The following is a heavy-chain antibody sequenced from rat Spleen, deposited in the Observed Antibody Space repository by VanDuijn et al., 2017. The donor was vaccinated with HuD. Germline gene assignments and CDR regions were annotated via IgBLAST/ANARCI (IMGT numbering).Heavy chain of an antibody. V-gene: IGHV5S10*01. CDR3: ATHGPTGSSDY. CDR2: IIYDGSRT. D-gene: IGHD5-1*01. CDR1: GFTFSDYN. Sequence: EVQLVESGGGLVQPGRSLKLSCAASGFTFSDYNMAWVRQAPKKGLEWVATIIYDGSRTYYRDSVKGRFTISRDNAKSTLYLQMDSLRSEDTATYYCATHGPTGSSDYWGQGVMVTVSS. J-gene: IGHJ2*01.